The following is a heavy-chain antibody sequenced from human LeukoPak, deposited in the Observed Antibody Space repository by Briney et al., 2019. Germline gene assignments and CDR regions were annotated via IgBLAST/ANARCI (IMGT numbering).Heavy chain of an antibody. CDR3: AKDADYEILTAPPDY. Sequence: SGRSLRLSCAASGFTFSSYGMHWVRQAPGKGLEWVAVISYDGSNKYYADSVKGRFTISRDNSKNTLYLQMNSLRAEDTAVYYCAKDADYEILTAPPDYWGQGTLVTVSS. CDR2: ISYDGSNK. D-gene: IGHD3-9*01. V-gene: IGHV3-30*18. J-gene: IGHJ4*02. CDR1: GFTFSSYG.